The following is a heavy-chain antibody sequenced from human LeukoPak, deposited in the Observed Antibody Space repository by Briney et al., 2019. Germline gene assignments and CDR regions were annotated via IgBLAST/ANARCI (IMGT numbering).Heavy chain of an antibody. V-gene: IGHV4-59*01. CDR1: GGSISSYY. Sequence: KASETLSLTCTVSGGSISSYYWSWIRQPPGKGLEWIGYIYYSGSTNYNPSLKSRVTISVDTSKNQFSLKLSSVTAADTAVYYCARRAGDAFDIWGQGTMVTVSS. CDR2: IYYSGST. J-gene: IGHJ3*02. CDR3: ARRAGDAFDI.